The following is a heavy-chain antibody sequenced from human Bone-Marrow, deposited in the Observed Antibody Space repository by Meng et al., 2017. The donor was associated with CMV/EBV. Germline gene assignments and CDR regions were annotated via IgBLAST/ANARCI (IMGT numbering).Heavy chain of an antibody. Sequence: SLKISCAASGFTFDDYAMHWVRQAPGKGLEWVSGISWNSGSIGYADSVKGRFTISRDNAKNSLYLQMNSLRAEDMALYYCAKGYSSSLDWYFYLWGRGTLVTVSS. D-gene: IGHD6-6*01. CDR1: GFTFDDYA. CDR2: ISWNSGSI. V-gene: IGHV3-9*03. J-gene: IGHJ2*01. CDR3: AKGYSSSLDWYFYL.